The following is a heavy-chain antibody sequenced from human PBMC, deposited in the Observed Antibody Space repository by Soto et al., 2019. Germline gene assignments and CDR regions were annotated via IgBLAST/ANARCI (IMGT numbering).Heavy chain of an antibody. Sequence: QVQLVQSGAEVKKPGASVQVSCKASGLAFPIDDIIWVRQTIGQGLEFMGWMNPSGRNTGYAQKFQGRATFTRNTPTSTAYMDLSGLRSEDTAVYYCARYRTKVAVAFDVWGQGTMVTVSS. V-gene: IGHV1-8*01. CDR3: ARYRTKVAVAFDV. CDR1: GLAFPIDD. D-gene: IGHD3-16*02. CDR2: MNPSGRNT. J-gene: IGHJ3*01.